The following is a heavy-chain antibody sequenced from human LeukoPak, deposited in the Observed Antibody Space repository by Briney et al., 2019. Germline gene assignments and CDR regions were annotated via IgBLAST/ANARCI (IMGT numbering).Heavy chain of an antibody. D-gene: IGHD3-10*01. Sequence: GRSLRLSCAASEFTFSDSWMHWVRQAPGKGLVWVSRINRDGSIITYADSVKGRFTISRDNAKNTLYLQMNSLRAEDTAVYYCVKDRLLPHSPGDAFDIWGQGAMVTVSS. J-gene: IGHJ3*02. CDR3: VKDRLLPHSPGDAFDI. CDR2: INRDGSII. CDR1: EFTFSDSW. V-gene: IGHV3-74*03.